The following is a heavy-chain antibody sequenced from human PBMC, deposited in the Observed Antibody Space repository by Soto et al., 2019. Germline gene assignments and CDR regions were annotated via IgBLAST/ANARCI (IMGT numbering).Heavy chain of an antibody. CDR1: GGSISSGGYY. J-gene: IGHJ4*02. Sequence: SETLSLTCTASGGSISSGGYYWSWIRQHPGKGLEWIGYIYYSGSTYYNPSLKSRVTISVDTSKNQFSLKLSSVTAADTAVYYCARAPIVVVPAAPTLLDYWGQGTLVTVSS. CDR3: ARAPIVVVPAAPTLLDY. D-gene: IGHD2-2*01. CDR2: IYYSGST. V-gene: IGHV4-31*03.